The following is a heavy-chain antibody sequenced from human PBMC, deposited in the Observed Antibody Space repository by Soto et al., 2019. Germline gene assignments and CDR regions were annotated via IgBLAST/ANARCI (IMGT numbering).Heavy chain of an antibody. CDR3: AHRYAIQYYFDY. CDR2: IYRDDIK. Sequence: QIALKESGPTLVKPTQTLTLTCTFSGFSLSTSGVGVGWIRQPPGKALEWLALIYRDDIKRYSPSLKSRLTITKDTSKNQVVLTMTNMDPVDTATYYCAHRYAIQYYFDYWGQGTLVTVSS. V-gene: IGHV2-5*02. J-gene: IGHJ4*02. CDR1: GFSLSTSGVG. D-gene: IGHD2-8*01.